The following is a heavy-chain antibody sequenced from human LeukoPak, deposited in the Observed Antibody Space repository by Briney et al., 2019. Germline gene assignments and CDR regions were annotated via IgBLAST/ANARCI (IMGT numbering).Heavy chain of an antibody. Sequence: NPSETLSLTCTVSGGSISSHVWWNWVRQPPGKGLEWIAEIYHSGGTNYNPSPKSRVTISVDASKNQFSLKLNSVTAADTAVYYCAGNSGWYTDYWGQGTLVTVSS. CDR2: IYHSGGT. CDR3: AGNSGWYTDY. J-gene: IGHJ4*02. V-gene: IGHV4-4*02. CDR1: GGSISSHVW. D-gene: IGHD6-19*01.